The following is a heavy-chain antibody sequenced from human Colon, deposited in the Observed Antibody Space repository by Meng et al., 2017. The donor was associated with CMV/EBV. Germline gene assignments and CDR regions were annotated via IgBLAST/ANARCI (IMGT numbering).Heavy chain of an antibody. D-gene: IGHD2-2*01. Sequence: GESLKISCAASGFTFSDYFMSWIRQAPGKGLEWISYITRSGTSVWYADSVKGRVTISRDNANNSLFLQMNDLRAEDTAVYYCAKAKVPAALRYYGMDVWGQGTTVTVSS. CDR1: GFTFSDYF. V-gene: IGHV3-11*04. CDR2: ITRSGTSV. J-gene: IGHJ6*02. CDR3: AKAKVPAALRYYGMDV.